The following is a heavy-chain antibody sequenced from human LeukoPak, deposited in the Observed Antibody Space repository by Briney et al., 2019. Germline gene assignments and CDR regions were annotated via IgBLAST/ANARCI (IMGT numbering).Heavy chain of an antibody. D-gene: IGHD1-1*01. J-gene: IGHJ4*02. V-gene: IGHV4-39*01. Sequence: SETLSLTCTVSGGSISSSSYYWGWIRQPPGKGLEWIGSISYSGSTYHNPSLKSRVTISVDTSKNQFSLRLSSVTAADTAVYYCARPPGWNAHFGHWGQGTLVTVSS. CDR1: GGSISSSSYY. CDR3: ARPPGWNAHFGH. CDR2: ISYSGST.